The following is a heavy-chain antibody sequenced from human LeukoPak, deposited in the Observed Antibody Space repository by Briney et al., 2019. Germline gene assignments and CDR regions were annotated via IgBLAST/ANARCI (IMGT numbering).Heavy chain of an antibody. CDR3: AKDGRYCSSTSCYPKNAFDI. D-gene: IGHD2-2*01. V-gene: IGHV3-23*01. CDR2: ISVSGGST. Sequence: GGSLRLSCAASGFTFSSYAMSWVRQGPGKGLEWVSAISVSGGSTYYADSLKGRLTISRANSKNTLYLQKNSLRAEDTAVYYCAKDGRYCSSTSCYPKNAFDIWGQGTMVTVSS. J-gene: IGHJ3*02. CDR1: GFTFSSYA.